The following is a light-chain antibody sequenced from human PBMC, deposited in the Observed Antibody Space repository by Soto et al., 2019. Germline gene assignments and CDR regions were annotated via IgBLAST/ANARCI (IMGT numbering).Light chain of an antibody. CDR2: EVS. CDR3: SSYTSLITRV. Sequence: QSALTQPASVSGSPGQSITISCTGTSSDVGSYNYVSWYQQHPGKSPKLMIYEVSNRPSGVSNGFSGSKSANTASLTISGLQAEHVANFYCSSYTSLITRVFGRGTQLTVL. J-gene: IGLJ7*01. V-gene: IGLV2-14*01. CDR1: SSDVGSYNY.